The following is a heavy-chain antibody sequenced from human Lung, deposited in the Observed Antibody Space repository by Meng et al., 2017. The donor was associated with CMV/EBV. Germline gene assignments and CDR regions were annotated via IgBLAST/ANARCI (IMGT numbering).Heavy chain of an antibody. CDR1: GFTFSDYG. CDR2: ISGTTDYI. Sequence: GGSLRLSCATSGFTFSDYGMNWVRQAPGKGLEWVALISGTTDYIYYADAIKGRFTVSRADAKNALYLQMNNLRAEDTALYYCTRGGFDYWGQGTMVTVSS. V-gene: IGHV3-21*06. CDR3: TRGGFDY. J-gene: IGHJ4*02.